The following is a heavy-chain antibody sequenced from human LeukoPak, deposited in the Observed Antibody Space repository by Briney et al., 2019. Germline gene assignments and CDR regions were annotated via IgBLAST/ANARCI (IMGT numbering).Heavy chain of an antibody. CDR1: GGSFSGYY. J-gene: IGHJ3*02. D-gene: IGHD3-22*01. Sequence: SETLSLTCAVYGGSFSGYYWSWIRQPPGKGLEWIGSIYYSGSTYYNPSLKSRVTISVDTSKNQFSLKLSSVTAAGTAVYYCARPYYYYDSSGMIPDAFDIWGQGTMVTVSS. CDR3: ARPYYYYDSSGMIPDAFDI. CDR2: IYYSGST. V-gene: IGHV4-34*01.